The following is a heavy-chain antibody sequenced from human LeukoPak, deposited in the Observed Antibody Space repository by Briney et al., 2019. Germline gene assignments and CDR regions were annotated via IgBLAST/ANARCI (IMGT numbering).Heavy chain of an antibody. V-gene: IGHV1-69*13. CDR1: GDTFSCYA. CDR2: IIPIFGTA. Sequence: SVKVSCKASGDTFSCYAISWVRQAPGQGLEWMGGIIPIFGTANYAQKFQGRVTITADESTSTAYMELSSLRSEDTAVYYCARVGNDEVDYWGQGTLVTVSS. D-gene: IGHD1-1*01. J-gene: IGHJ4*02. CDR3: ARVGNDEVDY.